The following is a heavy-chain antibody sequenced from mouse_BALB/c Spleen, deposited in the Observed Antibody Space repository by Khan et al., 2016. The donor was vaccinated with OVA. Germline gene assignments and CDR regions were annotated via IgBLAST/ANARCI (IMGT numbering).Heavy chain of an antibody. CDR2: IWSGGNT. CDR3: ARNSYMYDFTY. V-gene: IGHV2-4-1*01. Sequence: QVQRKESGPGLVQPSQSLSITCTVSGFSLTTYGVHWVRQSPGKGLEWLGLIWSGGNTDYNAAFISRLSISKDNSKSQVFFKMNSLQADDTAIYYCARNSYMYDFTYWGQGTLVTVSA. D-gene: IGHD2-14*01. CDR1: GFSLTTYG. J-gene: IGHJ3*01.